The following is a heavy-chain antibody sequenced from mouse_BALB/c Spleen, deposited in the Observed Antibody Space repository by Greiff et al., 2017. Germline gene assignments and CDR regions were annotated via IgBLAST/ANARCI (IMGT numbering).Heavy chain of an antibody. CDR1: GYTFSSYW. Sequence: VQLQQSGAELMKPGASVKISCKATGYTFSSYWIEWVKQRPGHGLEWIGEILPGSGSTNYNEKFKGKATFTADTSSNTAYMQLSSLTSEDSAVYYCARSREDYAMDYWGQGTSVTVSS. J-gene: IGHJ4*01. CDR2: ILPGSGST. V-gene: IGHV1-9*01. CDR3: ARSREDYAMDY.